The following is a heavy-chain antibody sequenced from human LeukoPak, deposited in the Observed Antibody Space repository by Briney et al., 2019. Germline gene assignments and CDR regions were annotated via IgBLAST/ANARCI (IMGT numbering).Heavy chain of an antibody. CDR1: GYTFTGYY. J-gene: IGHJ4*02. CDR2: INPNSGGT. V-gene: IGHV1-2*02. Sequence: ASVKVSCTASGYTFTGYYMHWVRPAPGQGLAWMGWINPNSGGTNYAQKFQGRVTMTRDTSISTAYMELSRLRSDDTAVYYCARDSSGWSALFDYWGQGTLVTVSS. D-gene: IGHD6-19*01. CDR3: ARDSSGWSALFDY.